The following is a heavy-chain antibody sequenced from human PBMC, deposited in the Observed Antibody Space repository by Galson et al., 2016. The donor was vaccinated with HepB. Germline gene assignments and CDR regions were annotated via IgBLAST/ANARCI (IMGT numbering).Heavy chain of an antibody. Sequence: SLRLSCAASGFTFSSYGMHWVRQAPGKGLEWVAVIWYDGSNKYYADSVKGRFTISRDNSKNTLYLQMTALKAEDTAVYYCARASHYENIGFFDDLWGRGTMVAVSS. CDR1: GFTFSSYG. J-gene: IGHJ2*01. V-gene: IGHV3-33*01. D-gene: IGHD3-22*01. CDR2: IWYDGSNK. CDR3: ARASHYENIGFFDDL.